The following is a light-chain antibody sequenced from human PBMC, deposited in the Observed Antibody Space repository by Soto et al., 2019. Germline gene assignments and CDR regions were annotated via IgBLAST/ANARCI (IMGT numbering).Light chain of an antibody. Sequence: EIVMTQSPATLSMSPRERATLSCRASQSISSNLAWYQQKPGQAPRLVIYGASTRATGIPARISGSGSGTEFTLTICSLQSEDFAVYYCQQSNNWPLTFTFGQGTKLEIK. CDR2: GAS. CDR1: QSISSN. J-gene: IGKJ2*01. CDR3: QQSNNWPLTFT. V-gene: IGKV3-15*01.